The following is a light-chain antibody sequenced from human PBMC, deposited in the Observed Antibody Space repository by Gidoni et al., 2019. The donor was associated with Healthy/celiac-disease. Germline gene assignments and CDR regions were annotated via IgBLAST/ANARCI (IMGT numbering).Light chain of an antibody. V-gene: IGLV2-14*01. CDR3: SSYTSSSTYV. CDR1: SSDVGGYNY. J-gene: IGLJ1*01. CDR2: EVS. Sequence: QSALTQPASVSGSPGQSITISCTGTSSDVGGYNYVSWYQQHPGKAPKLMIYEVSNRPSGGSNRFSGSKSGNTDSLTISGIQAEDEADYYCSSYTSSSTYVFGTGTKVTVL.